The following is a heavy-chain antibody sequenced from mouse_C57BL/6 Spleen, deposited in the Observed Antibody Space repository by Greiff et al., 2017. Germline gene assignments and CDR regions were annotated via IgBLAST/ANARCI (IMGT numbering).Heavy chain of an antibody. J-gene: IGHJ2*01. V-gene: IGHV1-55*01. D-gene: IGHD2-4*01. Sequence: VQLQQPGAELVKPGASVKMSCKSSGYTFTSYWITWVKQRPGQGLEWIGDIYPGRGSTNYNEKFKSKATLTVDTSSSTAYIQLSSLTSEDSAVYYCARGGLRQGFYFDYWGQGTTLTVSS. CDR2: IYPGRGST. CDR1: GYTFTSYW. CDR3: ARGGLRQGFYFDY.